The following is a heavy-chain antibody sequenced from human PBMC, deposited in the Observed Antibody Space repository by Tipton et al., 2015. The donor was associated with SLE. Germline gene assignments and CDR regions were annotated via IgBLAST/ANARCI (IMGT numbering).Heavy chain of an antibody. D-gene: IGHD1-26*01. CDR2: IYFDGNS. V-gene: IGHV4-59*01. J-gene: IGHJ4*02. CDR3: ARSGVY. Sequence: TLSLTCTVSGGSIGPYYWHWIRQSPGKALEWIGYIYFDGNSNGRGNYNPSLKSRVTMSVDPSKMQFSLNLNSVTAADTALYYCARSGVYWGQGTLVTVSS. CDR1: GGSIGPYY.